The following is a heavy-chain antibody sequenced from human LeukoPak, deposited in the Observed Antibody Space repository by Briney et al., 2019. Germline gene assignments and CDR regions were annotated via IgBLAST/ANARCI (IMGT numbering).Heavy chain of an antibody. D-gene: IGHD2-8*01. V-gene: IGHV2-5*02. J-gene: IGHJ4*02. CDR3: AHTIFEVSTFDA. CDR1: VYSLSTAGVG. Sequence: SGPTLVKPTQTLTLNWTFPVYSLSTAGVGVGWIRQPPGKALEWLALIYWDDDKRYSPSLKSRLTITKDTSKNQVVLTMTNMDLVDRATYYCAHTIFEVSTFDAWGQGTLVTISS. CDR2: IYWDDDK.